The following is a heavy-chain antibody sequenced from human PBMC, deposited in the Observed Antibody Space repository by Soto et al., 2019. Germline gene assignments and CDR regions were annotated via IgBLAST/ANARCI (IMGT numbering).Heavy chain of an antibody. CDR3: ARWRNDCSTTSCYHFDY. Sequence: LTCAVSDFSISSGHYWGWIRQPPGTGLEWIGSIYHSGTTYNNPSLKSRVTMSVDKSKNQFSLKLSSVTAADTAVYYCARWRNDCSTTSCYHFDYWGQGTLVTVST. V-gene: IGHV4-38-2*01. CDR1: DFSISSGHY. J-gene: IGHJ4*02. D-gene: IGHD2-2*01. CDR2: IYHSGTT.